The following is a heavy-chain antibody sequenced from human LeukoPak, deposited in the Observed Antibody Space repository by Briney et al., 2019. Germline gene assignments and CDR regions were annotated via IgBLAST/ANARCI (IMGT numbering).Heavy chain of an antibody. D-gene: IGHD6-13*01. CDR3: ARGRVSSSWYSYYYYMDV. CDR2: IKQDGSEE. V-gene: IGHV3-7*01. CDR1: GFTFSSYW. Sequence: GGSLRLSCAASGFTFSSYWMSWVRQAPGKGLEWVANIKQDGSEEYYVDSVKGRFTISRDNAKNSLYLQMNSLRAEDTAVYYCARGRVSSSWYSYYYYMDVWGKGTTVTVSS. J-gene: IGHJ6*03.